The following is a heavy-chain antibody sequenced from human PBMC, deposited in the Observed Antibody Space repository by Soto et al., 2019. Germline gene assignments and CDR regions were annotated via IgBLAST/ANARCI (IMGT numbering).Heavy chain of an antibody. J-gene: IGHJ6*02. Sequence: GGSLRLSCAASGFTFSSYSMNWVRQAPGKGLEWVSPISSSSSYIYYADSVKGRFTISRDNSKNTLYLQMNSLRAEDTAVYYCARVGLYDYYGMDVWGQGTTVTVSS. D-gene: IGHD3-16*01. CDR3: ARVGLYDYYGMDV. CDR1: GFTFSSYS. CDR2: ISSSSSYI. V-gene: IGHV3-21*01.